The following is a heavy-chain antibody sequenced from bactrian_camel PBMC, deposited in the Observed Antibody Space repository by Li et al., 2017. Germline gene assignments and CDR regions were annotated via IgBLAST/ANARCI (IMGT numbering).Heavy chain of an antibody. Sequence: HVQLVESGGGLIQPGGSLRLSCKASGFTFSTYDMGWFRQVPGLEREGVATIDRDGSTRYAESAKGRFIISKDRAKKTLYLQMDSLKPEDSAMYYCAADLLGCSWSKTYWGQGTQVTVS. CDR2: IDRDGST. J-gene: IGHJ4*01. D-gene: IGHD6*01. CDR1: GFTFSTYD. V-gene: IGHV3S9*01. CDR3: AADLLGCSWSKTY.